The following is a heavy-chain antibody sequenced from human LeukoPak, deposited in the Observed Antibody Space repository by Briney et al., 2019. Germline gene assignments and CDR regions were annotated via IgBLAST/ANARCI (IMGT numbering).Heavy chain of an antibody. Sequence: SVKVSCKASGGTFSSYTISWVRQAPGQGLEWMGRIIPILGIANYAQKFQGRVTITADKSTSTAYMELSSLRSEDTAVYYCARAFSGYDYDYWGQGTLVTASS. CDR1: GGTFSSYT. D-gene: IGHD5-12*01. J-gene: IGHJ4*02. CDR2: IIPILGIA. V-gene: IGHV1-69*02. CDR3: ARAFSGYDYDY.